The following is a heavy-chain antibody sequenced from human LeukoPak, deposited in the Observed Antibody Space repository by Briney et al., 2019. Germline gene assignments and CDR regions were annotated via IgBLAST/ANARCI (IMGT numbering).Heavy chain of an antibody. Sequence: ASVKVSCKASGYTFTGYYMHWVRQAPGQGLEWMGWINPNSGGTNYAQKLQGRVTMTTDTSTSTAYMELRSLRSDDTAVYYCARGEVSSGRPRFDYWGQGTLVTVSS. V-gene: IGHV1-2*02. CDR1: GYTFTGYY. CDR2: INPNSGGT. J-gene: IGHJ4*02. CDR3: ARGEVSSGRPRFDY. D-gene: IGHD6-19*01.